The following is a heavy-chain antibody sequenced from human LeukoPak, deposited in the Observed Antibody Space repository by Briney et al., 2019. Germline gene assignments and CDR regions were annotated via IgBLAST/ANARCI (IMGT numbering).Heavy chain of an antibody. J-gene: IGHJ4*02. CDR2: INPNSGGT. CDR1: GYTFTGYY. Sequence: ASVKVSCKASGYTFTGYYMHWVRQAPGQGLEWMGWINPNSGGTNYAQKFQGRVTMTRDTSISTAYMELSRLRSDDTAVYYCARVPIVATITYFDYWGQGTLVTVSS. D-gene: IGHD5-12*01. V-gene: IGHV1-2*02. CDR3: ARVPIVATITYFDY.